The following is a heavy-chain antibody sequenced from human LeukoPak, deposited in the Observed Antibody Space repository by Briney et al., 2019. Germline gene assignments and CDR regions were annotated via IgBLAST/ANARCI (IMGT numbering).Heavy chain of an antibody. D-gene: IGHD4-17*01. J-gene: IGHJ4*02. CDR2: INPNTGGT. CDR1: GYTFTGYY. CDR3: AREITTVTHHGSVYFDY. V-gene: IGHV1-2*02. Sequence: ASVKVSCKASGYTFTGYYMHWVRQAPGQGLEWMGWINPNTGGTNYAQKFQGRVTMTRDTSISTAYMELSRLRSDDTAVYYCAREITTVTHHGSVYFDYWGQGTLVTVSS.